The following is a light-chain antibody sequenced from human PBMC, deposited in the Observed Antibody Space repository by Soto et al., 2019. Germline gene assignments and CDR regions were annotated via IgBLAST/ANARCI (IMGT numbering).Light chain of an antibody. CDR3: AAWDDSLNGLV. Sequence: QSVLTQPPSASGTPGQRVTISCSGSSSNIGSNTVNWYQQLPGTAPKILIYNNTQRPSGVPDRFSGSKSGTSASLAISGLQSEDEADYYCAAWDDSLNGLVFGTGTKLTVL. CDR2: NNT. CDR1: SSNIGSNT. V-gene: IGLV1-44*01. J-gene: IGLJ1*01.